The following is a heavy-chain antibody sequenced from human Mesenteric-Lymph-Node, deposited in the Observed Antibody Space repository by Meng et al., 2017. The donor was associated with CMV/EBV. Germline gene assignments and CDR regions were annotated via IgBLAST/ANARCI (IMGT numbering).Heavy chain of an antibody. CDR1: GFTFSSFW. Sequence: LKISCAASGFTFSSFWMHWVRQAPGKGLVWVSRINSDGRSTSYADSVKGRFTISRAKAKNSLYQQMNSLRAEDTAVYYCAKDHIVLMVYASFDYWGQGTLVTVSS. CDR2: INSDGRST. V-gene: IGHV3-74*01. J-gene: IGHJ4*02. D-gene: IGHD2-8*01. CDR3: AKDHIVLMVYASFDY.